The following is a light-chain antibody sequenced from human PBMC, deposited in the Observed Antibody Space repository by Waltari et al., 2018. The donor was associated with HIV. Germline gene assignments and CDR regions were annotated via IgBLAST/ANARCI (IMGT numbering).Light chain of an antibody. Sequence: SYVLTQPPSVSVAPGKTARITCGGNNIGSKSGHWYQQKPGQAPVLVIYYDSDRPSGIPERFSGSNSGNTATLTISRVEAGDEADYYCQVWDSSSDHVVFGGGTKLTVL. CDR1: NIGSKS. J-gene: IGLJ2*01. CDR3: QVWDSSSDHVV. CDR2: YDS. V-gene: IGLV3-21*04.